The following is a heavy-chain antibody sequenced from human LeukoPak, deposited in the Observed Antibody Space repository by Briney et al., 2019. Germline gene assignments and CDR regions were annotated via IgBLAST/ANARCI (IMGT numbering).Heavy chain of an antibody. V-gene: IGHV1-2*02. CDR2: INPNSGGT. J-gene: IGHJ4*02. CDR1: GGTFSSYA. Sequence: ASVKVSCKASGGTFSSYAISWVRQAPGQGLEWMGWINPNSGGTNYAQKFQGRVTMTRDTSISTAYMELSRLRSDDTAVYYCARDRFPARLVPAARDFDYWGQGTLVTVSS. D-gene: IGHD2-2*01. CDR3: ARDRFPARLVPAARDFDY.